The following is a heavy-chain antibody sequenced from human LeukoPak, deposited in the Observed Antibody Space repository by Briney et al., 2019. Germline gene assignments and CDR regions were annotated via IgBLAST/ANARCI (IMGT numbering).Heavy chain of an antibody. V-gene: IGHV3-21*01. CDR3: AKAMAGDIVATGSFDY. CDR1: GFTFSSYS. Sequence: GGSLRLSCAASGFTFSSYSMNWVRQAPGKGLEWVSSISSSSSYIYYADSVKGRFTISRDNSKNTLYLQMNSLRAEDTAVYYCAKAMAGDIVATGSFDYWGQGTLVTVSS. CDR2: ISSSSSYI. J-gene: IGHJ4*02. D-gene: IGHD5-12*01.